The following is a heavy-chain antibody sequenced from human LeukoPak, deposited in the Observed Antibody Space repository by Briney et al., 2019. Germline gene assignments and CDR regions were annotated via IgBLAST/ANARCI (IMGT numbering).Heavy chain of an antibody. J-gene: IGHJ3*02. CDR3: ASGTQWTDAFDI. CDR1: GFIFSSYW. D-gene: IGHD1-1*01. Sequence: GGCLRLSCAASGFIFSSYWMSWVRQAPGKGLEWVANIKQDGSEKYYVDSVKGRFTISRDNAKNSLYLQMNSLRAEDTAVYYCASGTQWTDAFDIWGQGTMVTVSS. CDR2: IKQDGSEK. V-gene: IGHV3-7*01.